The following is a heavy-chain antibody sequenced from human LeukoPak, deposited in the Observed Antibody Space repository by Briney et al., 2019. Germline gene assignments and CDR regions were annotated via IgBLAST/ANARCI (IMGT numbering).Heavy chain of an antibody. CDR2: MNPNSGNA. J-gene: IGHJ4*02. CDR3: ARASVGAKIRYSFDY. V-gene: IGHV1-8*01. D-gene: IGHD1-26*01. Sequence: ASVKVSCKASGYTFTSYDINWVRQATGQGLEWMGWMNPNSGNAGYAQKFQGRVTMTRNTSISTAYMELSSLRSEDTAVYYCARASVGAKIRYSFDYWGQGTLVTVSS. CDR1: GYTFTSYD.